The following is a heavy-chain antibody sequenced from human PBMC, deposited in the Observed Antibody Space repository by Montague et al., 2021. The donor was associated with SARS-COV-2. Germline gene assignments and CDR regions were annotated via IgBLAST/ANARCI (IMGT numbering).Heavy chain of an antibody. V-gene: IGHV4-59*01. CDR3: ARAQNTCFIANCVNYFEV. CDR2: IYYTGST. D-gene: IGHD1-1*01. J-gene: IGHJ4*02. CDR1: GGSISSYY. Sequence: SETLSLTCTVSGGSISSYYWTWIRQSPGKGLEWIGHIYYTGSTKYTPSLKTRVTLSLDTSKNHFSLKLRSVTAADTAIYYCARAQNTCFIANCVNYFEVWGLGALVTVSS.